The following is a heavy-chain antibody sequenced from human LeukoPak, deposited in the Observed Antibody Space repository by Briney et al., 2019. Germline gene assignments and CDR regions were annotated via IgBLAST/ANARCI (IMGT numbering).Heavy chain of an antibody. J-gene: IGHJ6*03. Sequence: PGGSLRLSCAASGFVFKNYWMSWVRQAPGKGLEWVGNIKQDGSEKYYVDSVKGRFTISRDNAKNSLYLQMNSLRAEDTAVYYCARGSDGFGELFYCYYYMDVWGKGTTVTVSS. V-gene: IGHV3-7*01. CDR2: IKQDGSEK. D-gene: IGHD3-10*01. CDR3: ARGSDGFGELFYCYYYMDV. CDR1: GFVFKNYW.